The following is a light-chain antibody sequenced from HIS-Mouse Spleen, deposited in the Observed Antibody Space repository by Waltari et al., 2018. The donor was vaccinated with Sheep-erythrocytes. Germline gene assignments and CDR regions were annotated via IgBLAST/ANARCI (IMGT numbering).Light chain of an antibody. CDR2: AAS. CDR3: QQANSFPRT. Sequence: DIQMTQSPSSVSASVGDRVTITCRASQGISSWLGWYQQKPGKAPKLLIYAASSLQSGVPSRFSRSGSGTDFSLAISSLQPEDFATYYWQQANSFPRTFGQGTNVEIK. V-gene: IGKV1-12*01. J-gene: IGKJ1*01. CDR1: QGISSW.